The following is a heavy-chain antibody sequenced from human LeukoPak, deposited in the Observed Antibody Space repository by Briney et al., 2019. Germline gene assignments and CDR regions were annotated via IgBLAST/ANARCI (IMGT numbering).Heavy chain of an antibody. CDR3: ARLVWLGEPHGSWFDS. CDR2: IHYIGST. D-gene: IGHD3-10*01. CDR1: GGSITSHF. J-gene: IGHJ5*01. Sequence: SETLSLTCSVSGGSITSHFWSWIRQPPGKGLEWIGYIHYIGSTNYNPSLQSRVTISPAQSKNQLFLTLNSVPAAETPVYYCARLVWLGEPHGSWFDSWGQGTLVTVSS. V-gene: IGHV4-59*11.